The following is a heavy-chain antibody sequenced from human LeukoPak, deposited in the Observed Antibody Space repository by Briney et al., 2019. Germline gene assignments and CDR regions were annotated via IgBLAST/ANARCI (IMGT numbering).Heavy chain of an antibody. CDR2: IVVGSGNT. Sequence: GASVKVSCKASGVTFTSSAMQWGRQARGQRLEWIGWIVVGSGNTNYAQKFQERVTITRDMSTSTAYMELSSLRSEDTAVYYCARARGDSSGYYYYGYWGQGTLVTVSS. CDR1: GVTFTSSA. V-gene: IGHV1-58*02. D-gene: IGHD3-22*01. CDR3: ARARGDSSGYYYYGY. J-gene: IGHJ4*02.